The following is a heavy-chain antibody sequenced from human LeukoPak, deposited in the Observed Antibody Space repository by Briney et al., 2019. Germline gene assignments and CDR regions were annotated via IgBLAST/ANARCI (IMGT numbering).Heavy chain of an antibody. V-gene: IGHV4-34*01. Sequence: SETLSLTCAVYGGSFSGYYWSWIRQPPGKGLEWIGGINHSGSTNYNPSLKSRVTISVDTSKNQFSLKLSSVTAADTAVYYFARGSVQNGAFDYWGQGTLVTVSS. CDR3: ARGSVQNGAFDY. CDR2: INHSGST. D-gene: IGHD1-1*01. CDR1: GGSFSGYY. J-gene: IGHJ4*02.